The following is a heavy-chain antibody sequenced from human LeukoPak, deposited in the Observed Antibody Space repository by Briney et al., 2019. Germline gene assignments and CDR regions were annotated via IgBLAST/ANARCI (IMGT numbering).Heavy chain of an antibody. D-gene: IGHD1-1*01. CDR3: AKDRDIRKWYKDAFHI. CDR2: ITGSGSNT. CDR1: GFTVSTNY. V-gene: IGHV3-23*01. Sequence: GGSLRLSCAASGFTVSTNYMNWVRQAPGKGLEWVSAITGSGSNTYYAGSVEGRFTISRDNSRNTLYLQMNSLRAEDTAVYYCAKDRDIRKWYKDAFHIWGLGTLVTVSS. J-gene: IGHJ3*02.